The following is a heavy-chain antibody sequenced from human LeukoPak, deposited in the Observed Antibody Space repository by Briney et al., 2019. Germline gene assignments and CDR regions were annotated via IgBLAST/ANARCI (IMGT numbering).Heavy chain of an antibody. CDR1: GFTFSSYE. V-gene: IGHV3-48*03. CDR2: IRSVGSTI. D-gene: IGHD3-22*01. Sequence: GGSLRLSCAASGFTFSSYEMNWVRQAPGKGLEWVSYIRSVGSTIYYADSVKGRFTISRDNAKNSLYLQMNSLRAEDTAVYYCARRSGFYNYFDFWGQGTLVTVSS. CDR3: ARRSGFYNYFDF. J-gene: IGHJ4*02.